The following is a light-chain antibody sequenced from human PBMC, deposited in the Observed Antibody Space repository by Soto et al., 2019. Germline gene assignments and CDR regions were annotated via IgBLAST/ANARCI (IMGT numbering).Light chain of an antibody. Sequence: EILMTQSPVTLSVSPGERVTLSCRASQSVRRNLAWYQQTPGQAPRLLIYGATTRATGMPARFSGSGSGTEFTLTISSLQSEDFAVYYCQYYTDWPRCTFGQGTNLEIK. J-gene: IGKJ2*02. CDR2: GAT. V-gene: IGKV3-15*01. CDR3: QYYTDWPRCT. CDR1: QSVRRN.